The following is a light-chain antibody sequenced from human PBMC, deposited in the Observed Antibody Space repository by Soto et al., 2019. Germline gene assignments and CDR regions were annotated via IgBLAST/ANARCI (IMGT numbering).Light chain of an antibody. CDR1: QSVSSK. Sequence: EIVMTQSPATLSVSPGERATLSCRASQSVSSKFVWYQQKPGQAPRLLIYGASTRATGIPARFSGSGSGTEFTLTISSLQSEDFAMYYCQQYNNWPPDRTFGQGTKVEIK. CDR2: GAS. V-gene: IGKV3-15*01. CDR3: QQYNNWPPDRT. J-gene: IGKJ1*01.